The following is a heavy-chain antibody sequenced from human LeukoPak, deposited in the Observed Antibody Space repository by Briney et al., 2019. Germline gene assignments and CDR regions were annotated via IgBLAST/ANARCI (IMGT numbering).Heavy chain of an antibody. CDR2: IYYSVST. CDR3: ARAQSGTYAFDI. V-gene: IGHV4-59*01. J-gene: IGHJ3*02. CDR1: GGSIGTYY. D-gene: IGHD1-1*01. Sequence: PSETLSLTCTVSGGSIGTYYWNWARQSPGKGVEWSGYIYYSVSTGYKPSLKSRVTISVDTSENQLYLQMSSVTPADTAVYYCARAQSGTYAFDIWCQGKMVTVSS.